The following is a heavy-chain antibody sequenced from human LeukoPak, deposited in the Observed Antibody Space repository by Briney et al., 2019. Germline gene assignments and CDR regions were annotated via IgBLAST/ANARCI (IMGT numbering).Heavy chain of an antibody. CDR1: GFTFNTYG. J-gene: IGHJ4*02. D-gene: IGHD1-26*01. CDR2: LSGSGDRT. V-gene: IGHV3-23*01. CDR3: AKDRVGALLYFDS. Sequence: GGTLRLSCAASGFTFNTYGMSWVRQAPGKGLEWLSALSGSGDRTYYADSVKGWFTISRDNSKNTLYLQMNSLRAEDTAVYSCAKDRVGALLYFDSWGQGILVTVSS.